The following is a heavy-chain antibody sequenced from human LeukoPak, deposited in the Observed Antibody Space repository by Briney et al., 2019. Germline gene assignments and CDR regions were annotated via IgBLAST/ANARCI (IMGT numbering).Heavy chain of an antibody. CDR3: AREFFSSSSSRFVY. V-gene: IGHV4-34*01. Sequence: SETLSLTCAVYGGSFSGYYWSWIRQRPGKGLEWIAEINNSGSTNYNPSLKSRVTISVDTSKNQFSLKLSSVTAADTAVYYCAREFFSSSSSRFVYWGQGTLVTVSS. CDR1: GGSFSGYY. D-gene: IGHD6-6*01. J-gene: IGHJ4*02. CDR2: INNSGST.